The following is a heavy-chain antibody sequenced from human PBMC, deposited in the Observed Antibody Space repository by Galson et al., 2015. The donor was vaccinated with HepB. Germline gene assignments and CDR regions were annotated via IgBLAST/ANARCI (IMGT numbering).Heavy chain of an antibody. CDR2: ITGGGSYT. CDR3: AKVETTVPLRN. Sequence: SLRLSCAASGFTFSSYAMSWVRQTPGKGLEWVSAITGGGSYTYYADSVKGRFTISRDNSKSTLYLQMNSLGAEDTAVYYCAKVETTVPLRNWGQGTLVTVSS. CDR1: GFTFSSYA. D-gene: IGHD4-17*01. V-gene: IGHV3-23*01. J-gene: IGHJ4*02.